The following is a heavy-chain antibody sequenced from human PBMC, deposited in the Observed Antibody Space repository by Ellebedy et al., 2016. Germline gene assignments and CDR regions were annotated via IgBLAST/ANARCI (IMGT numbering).Heavy chain of an antibody. J-gene: IGHJ2*01. D-gene: IGHD3-16*02. CDR1: GGSISSGSYY. Sequence: SETLSLTXTVSGGSISSGSYYWSWIRQPPGKGLEWIGYIYYSGSTNYNPSLKSRVTISVDTSKNQFSLKLSSVTAADTAVYYCARGVYDYVWGSYRNWYFDLWGRGTLVTVSS. V-gene: IGHV4-61*01. CDR2: IYYSGST. CDR3: ARGVYDYVWGSYRNWYFDL.